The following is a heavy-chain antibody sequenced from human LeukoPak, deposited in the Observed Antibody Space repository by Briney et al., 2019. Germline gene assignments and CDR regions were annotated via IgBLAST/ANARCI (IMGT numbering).Heavy chain of an antibody. D-gene: IGHD3-10*01. Sequence: QSGGSLRLSCEASGFTFSTYWMHWVRQAPGKGLVWVSRVNSDGSVTSYADSVRGRFTISRDNAKNTLYLQMNSLRHEDTAMYYCASPYRGTMIRGHGMDVWGQGTTVTVFS. J-gene: IGHJ6*02. CDR3: ASPYRGTMIRGHGMDV. V-gene: IGHV3-74*01. CDR1: GFTFSTYW. CDR2: VNSDGSVT.